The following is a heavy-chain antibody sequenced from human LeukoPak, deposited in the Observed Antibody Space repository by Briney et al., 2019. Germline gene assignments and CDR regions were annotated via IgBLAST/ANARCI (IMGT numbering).Heavy chain of an antibody. CDR3: ATYEAVGVVKGHAFDS. J-gene: IGHJ3*02. CDR1: GYSISSGYY. D-gene: IGHD3-3*01. Sequence: KPSQTMSLTCTVSGYSISSGYYWGWIRQPPGKGLEWTRSIYHSGSTYYNPSLKSPVTISVDTSKNPFSLMLSPVTAADTAVYYCATYEAVGVVKGHAFDSWGQGTMVTVSS. CDR2: IYHSGST. V-gene: IGHV4-38-2*02.